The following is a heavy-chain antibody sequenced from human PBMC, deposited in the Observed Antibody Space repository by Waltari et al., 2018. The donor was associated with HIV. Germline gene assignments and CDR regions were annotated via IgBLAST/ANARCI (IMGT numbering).Heavy chain of an antibody. CDR3: ARDIGYCGGGVCS. Sequence: EVQLVESGGGLVQPGGSLRLSCAASGFTFSSYWMTWVRQAPGEGLEWVGRVKYDGSEKHYVDSVKGRFTISRDNAKNSLYLQMDSLRAEDTAVYYCARDIGYCGGGVCSWGQGTLVTVSS. CDR2: VKYDGSEK. D-gene: IGHD2-15*01. V-gene: IGHV3-7*01. J-gene: IGHJ5*02. CDR1: GFTFSSYW.